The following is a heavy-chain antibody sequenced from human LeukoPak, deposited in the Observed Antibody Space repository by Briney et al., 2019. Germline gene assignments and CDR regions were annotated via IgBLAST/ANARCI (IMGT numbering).Heavy chain of an antibody. CDR1: GGSISSGGYY. CDR2: IYYSGNT. Sequence: KPSQTLSLTCTVSGGSISSGGYYWSWIRQHPGKGLEWIGYIYYSGNTYYNPSLKSRVTISVDTSKNQFSLKLSSVTAADTAVYYCARGRPPFIYSGSYSGNWFDPWGQGTLVTVSS. CDR3: ARGRPPFIYSGSYSGNWFDP. J-gene: IGHJ5*02. V-gene: IGHV4-31*03. D-gene: IGHD1-26*01.